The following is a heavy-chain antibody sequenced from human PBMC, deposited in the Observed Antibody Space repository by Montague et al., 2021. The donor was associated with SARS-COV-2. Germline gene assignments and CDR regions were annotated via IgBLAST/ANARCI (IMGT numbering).Heavy chain of an antibody. D-gene: IGHD6-19*01. Sequence: PALVKPTQTLTLTCTLSGFSLSTSGMCVSWIRQPPGKALEWLAXXXWXXXKYXSTSLKTRLTISKDTSKNQVVLTMTNMDPVDTATYYCAREYSSGVYFDYWGQGTLVTVSS. CDR1: GFSLSTSGMC. CDR2: XXWXXXK. J-gene: IGHJ4*02. CDR3: AREYSSGVYFDY. V-gene: IGHV2-70*01.